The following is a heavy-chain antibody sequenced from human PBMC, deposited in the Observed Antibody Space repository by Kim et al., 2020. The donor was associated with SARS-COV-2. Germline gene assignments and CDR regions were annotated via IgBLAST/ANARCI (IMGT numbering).Heavy chain of an antibody. CDR3: ARPIVGSYYYYGMDV. J-gene: IGHJ6*01. D-gene: IGHD3-22*01. CDR2: IYYSGST. V-gene: IGHV4-39*01. CDR1: GGSISSSSYY. Sequence: SETLSLTCTVSGGSISSSSYYWGWIRQPPGKGLEWIGSIYYSGSTYYNPSLKSRVTISVDTSKNQFSLKLSSVTAADTAVYYCARPIVGSYYYYGMDVWG.